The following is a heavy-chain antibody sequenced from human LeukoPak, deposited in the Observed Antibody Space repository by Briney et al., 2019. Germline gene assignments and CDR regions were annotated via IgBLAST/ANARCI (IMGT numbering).Heavy chain of an antibody. CDR1: GFTFDDYA. D-gene: IGHD2-8*02. CDR3: TLLVADRDY. Sequence: GGSLRLSCAASGFTFDDYAMHWVRQAPGKGLEWVSGISWNSGSIGYADSVKGRFTISRDNAKNSLYLQMNSLRAEDTALYYCTLLVADRDYWGQGTLVTVSS. CDR2: ISWNSGSI. J-gene: IGHJ4*02. V-gene: IGHV3-9*01.